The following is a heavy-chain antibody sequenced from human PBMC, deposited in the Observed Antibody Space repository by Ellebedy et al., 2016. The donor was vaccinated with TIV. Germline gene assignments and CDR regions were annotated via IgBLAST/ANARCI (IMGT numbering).Heavy chain of an antibody. CDR3: ARRDYVWDQSAFDI. CDR1: GFTFSTYG. CDR2: ISYDGGNK. J-gene: IGHJ3*02. Sequence: GESLKISXAASGFTFSTYGMHWVRQAPGKGLEWVALISYDGGNKYYADSVKGRFTISRDNSKNTLYLQMNSLRAEDTAVYYCARRDYVWDQSAFDIWGQGTMVTVSS. V-gene: IGHV3-30*03. D-gene: IGHD3-16*01.